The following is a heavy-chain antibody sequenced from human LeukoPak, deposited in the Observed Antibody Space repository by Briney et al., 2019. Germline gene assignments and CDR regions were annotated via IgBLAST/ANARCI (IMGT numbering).Heavy chain of an antibody. J-gene: IGHJ4*02. CDR1: GFTFSGSA. V-gene: IGHV3-73*01. CDR2: IRSKANDHAT. CDR3: TRRLMTTVNDY. D-gene: IGHD4-17*01. Sequence: GGSLRLSCAASGFTFSGSAMHWVRQSPGKGLEWVGRIRSKANDHATAYAASVRGRFTISRDDSKNTAYLQMDSLKTEDTAVYYCTRRLMTTVNDYWGQGTLVTVSS.